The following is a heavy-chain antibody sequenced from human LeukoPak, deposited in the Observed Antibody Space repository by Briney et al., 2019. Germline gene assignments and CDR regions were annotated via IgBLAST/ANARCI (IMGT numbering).Heavy chain of an antibody. CDR1: GGPISSYY. Sequence: PSETLSLTCTVSGGPISSYYWSWIRQPPGKGLEWIGYIYYSGSTNYNPSLKSRVTISVDTSKNQFSLKLSSVTAADTAVYYCAREAANGDYDGDFDYWGQGTLITVSS. D-gene: IGHD4-17*01. CDR3: AREAANGDYDGDFDY. J-gene: IGHJ4*02. CDR2: IYYSGST. V-gene: IGHV4-59*01.